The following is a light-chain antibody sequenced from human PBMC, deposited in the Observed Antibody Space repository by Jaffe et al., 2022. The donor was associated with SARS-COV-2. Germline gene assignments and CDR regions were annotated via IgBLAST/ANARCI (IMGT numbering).Light chain of an antibody. Sequence: EIVLTQSPGTLSLSPGERGTLSCRASQSVSNRFLAWYQQKPGQAPRLLIYGASNRATGIPDRFSGSGSGTDFTLTISGLEPEDLAVYYCHQYGSSPRTFGQGTKVEI. J-gene: IGKJ1*01. CDR1: QSVSNRF. CDR2: GAS. V-gene: IGKV3-20*01. CDR3: HQYGSSPRT.